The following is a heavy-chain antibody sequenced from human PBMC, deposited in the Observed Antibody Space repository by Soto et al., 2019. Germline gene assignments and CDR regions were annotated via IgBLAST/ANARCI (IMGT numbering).Heavy chain of an antibody. V-gene: IGHV3-64*01. J-gene: IGHJ6*03. CDR3: ARRGPPDFYNMDV. CDR1: GFTLSGYA. CDR2: ISSNGVGT. Sequence: VQLAESGGGLAQPGGSLRLSRATSGFTLSGYAMDWDRQAPGKGLEYVSGISSNGVGTYYANSVQGRFTISRDNSKNMVYLQMGSLRPEDIAVYYCARRGPPDFYNMDVWGKGTTVTVS. D-gene: IGHD2-15*01.